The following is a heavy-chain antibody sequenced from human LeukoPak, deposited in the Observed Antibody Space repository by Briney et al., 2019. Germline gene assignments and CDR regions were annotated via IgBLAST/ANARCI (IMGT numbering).Heavy chain of an antibody. CDR1: GFTFSSYW. Sequence: GGSLRLSCAASGFTFSSYWMHWVRQAPGKGLVWVSRINSDGSSTSYADSVKGRFTISRDNAKNTLYLQMNSLRAEDTAVYYCAKRWGDYGEPFDYWGQGTLVTVSS. CDR2: INSDGSST. D-gene: IGHD4-17*01. V-gene: IGHV3-74*01. CDR3: AKRWGDYGEPFDY. J-gene: IGHJ4*02.